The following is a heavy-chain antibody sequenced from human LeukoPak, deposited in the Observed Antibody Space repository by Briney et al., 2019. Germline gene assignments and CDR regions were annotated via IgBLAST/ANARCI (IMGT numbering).Heavy chain of an antibody. Sequence: RGSLRLSCAASGFTFSSYAMSWVRRAPGKGLEWVSAISGSGGSTYYADSVKGRFTISRDNSKNTLYLQMNSLRAEDTAVYYCARDFKGNWYSSSWYGGDYWGQGTLVTVSS. J-gene: IGHJ4*02. CDR2: ISGSGGST. D-gene: IGHD6-13*01. V-gene: IGHV3-23*01. CDR3: ARDFKGNWYSSSWYGGDY. CDR1: GFTFSSYA.